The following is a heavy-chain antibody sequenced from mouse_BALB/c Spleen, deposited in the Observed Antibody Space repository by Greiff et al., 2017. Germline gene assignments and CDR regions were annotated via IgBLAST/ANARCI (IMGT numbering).Heavy chain of an antibody. D-gene: IGHD2-4*01. J-gene: IGHJ2*01. CDR2: IDPSDSYT. CDR3: ARYYDYGDY. Sequence: VQLQQPGAELVKPGASVKLSCKASGYTFTSYWMHWVKQRPGQGLEWIGEIDPSDSYTNYNQKFKGKATLTVDKSSSTAYMQLSSLTSEDSAVYYCARYYDYGDYWGQGTTLTVSS. CDR1: GYTFTSYW. V-gene: IGHV1-69*02.